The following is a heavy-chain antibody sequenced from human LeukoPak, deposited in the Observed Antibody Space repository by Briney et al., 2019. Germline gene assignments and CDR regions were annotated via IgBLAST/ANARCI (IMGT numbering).Heavy chain of an antibody. CDR3: ARECSGTYCGED. J-gene: IGHJ4*02. CDR1: GYTFTVYY. Sequence: ASVKVSCKASGYTFTVYYMHWVRQAPGQGLERMGWINPNSGGTKYGQNFEGRVTMTRDTSITTAYMELSSLRSDDTAIYYCARECSGTYCGEDWGQGTLVTVSS. D-gene: IGHD1-26*01. V-gene: IGHV1-2*02. CDR2: INPNSGGT.